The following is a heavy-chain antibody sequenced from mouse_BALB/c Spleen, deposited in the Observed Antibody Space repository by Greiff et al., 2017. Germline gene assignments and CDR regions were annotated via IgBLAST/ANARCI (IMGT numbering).Heavy chain of an antibody. CDR3: ARRGSAMDY. Sequence: VKLQQPGAELVMPGASVKMSCKASGYTFTDYWMHWVKQRPGQGLEWIGAIDTSDSYTSYNQKFKGKATLTVDESSSTAYMQLSSLTSEDSAVYYCARRGSAMDYWGQGTSVTVSS. V-gene: IGHV1-69*01. CDR1: GYTFTDYW. J-gene: IGHJ4*01. CDR2: IDTSDSYT.